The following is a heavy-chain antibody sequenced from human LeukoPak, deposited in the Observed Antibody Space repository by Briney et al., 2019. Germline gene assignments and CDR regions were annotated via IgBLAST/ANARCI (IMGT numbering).Heavy chain of an antibody. Sequence: GGSLRLSCAASGFTFSSYWMSWVRQAPGKGLEWVANIKQDGSEKYYVDSVKGRFTISRDNAKNSLYLQMNSLRAEDTAVYYCARETRDYDILTGYSRPDYFDYWGQGTLVTVSS. CDR1: GFTFSSYW. CDR2: IKQDGSEK. D-gene: IGHD3-9*01. V-gene: IGHV3-7*01. CDR3: ARETRDYDILTGYSRPDYFDY. J-gene: IGHJ4*02.